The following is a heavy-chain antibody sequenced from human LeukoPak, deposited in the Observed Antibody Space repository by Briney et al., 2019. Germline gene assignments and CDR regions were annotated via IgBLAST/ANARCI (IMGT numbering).Heavy chain of an antibody. CDR1: GYTFTGYY. J-gene: IGHJ4*02. V-gene: IGHV1-2*02. CDR2: INPNSGGT. CDR3: ASLGNPYSSGWTIDY. D-gene: IGHD6-19*01. Sequence: ASVTVSCTASGYTFTGYYMHWVRQAPGQGLEWMGWINPNSGGTNYAQKFQGRVTMTRDTSISTAYMELSRLRSDDTAVYYCASLGNPYSSGWTIDYWGQGTLVTVSS.